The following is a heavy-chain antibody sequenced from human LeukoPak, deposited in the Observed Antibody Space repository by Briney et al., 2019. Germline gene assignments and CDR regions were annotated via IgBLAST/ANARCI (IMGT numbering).Heavy chain of an antibody. Sequence: GGSLRLSCAASGFTFSSYAMHWVRQAPGKGLEWVAVISYDGSNKYYADSVKGRFTMSRDNSKNTLDLQMNSLRAEDTGGYYCAIVRSLVSDPNNYYYVRDVGGEDTTVSVSS. V-gene: IGHV3-30*04. CDR1: GFTFSSYA. D-gene: IGHD6-13*01. CDR3: AIVRSLVSDPNNYYYVRDV. J-gene: IGHJ6*04. CDR2: ISYDGSNK.